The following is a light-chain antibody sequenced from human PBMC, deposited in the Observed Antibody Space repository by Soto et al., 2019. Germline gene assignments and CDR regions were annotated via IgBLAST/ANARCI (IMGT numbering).Light chain of an antibody. V-gene: IGKV3-20*01. J-gene: IGKJ1*01. CDR1: QSISSSY. CDR3: QQYSSTFWT. Sequence: EIVLTQSPGTLSLSPGERATLSCRASQSISSSYLAWYQQKPGQAPRLLVYGASSRATGIPDWFSGSGSGTDFTLTISRLEPEDFALYYCQQYSSTFWTFGQGTKVEIK. CDR2: GAS.